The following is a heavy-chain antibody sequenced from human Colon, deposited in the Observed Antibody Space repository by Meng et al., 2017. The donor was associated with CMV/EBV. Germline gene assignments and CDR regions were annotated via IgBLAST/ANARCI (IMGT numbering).Heavy chain of an antibody. V-gene: IGHV3-23*01. J-gene: IGHJ4*02. CDR2: ISGSGLTT. Sequence: GESLKISCEASQFTFKNFAMHWARLAPGKGLQWVSTISGSGLTTYYADSVKGRFTVSRDNSEDTLYLQMHSLRAEDTAVYYCATDRSLREIVPAAVAFGYWGQGTLVTVSS. CDR1: QFTFKNFA. D-gene: IGHD2-2*01. CDR3: ATDRSLREIVPAAVAFGY.